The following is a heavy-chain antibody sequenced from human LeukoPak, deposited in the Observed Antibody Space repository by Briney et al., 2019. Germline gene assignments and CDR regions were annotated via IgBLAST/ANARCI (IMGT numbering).Heavy chain of an antibody. CDR2: IGGRGGST. Sequence: SGGSLRLSCTVSGFTVSSNSMSWVRQAPGKGLEWVSTIGGRGGSTYYADSVKGRFTISRDNSKNTLYLQMNSLRAEDTAVYYCAKQGRDWLRDYYYYMDVWGKGTTVTISS. D-gene: IGHD3-9*01. J-gene: IGHJ6*03. CDR3: AKQGRDWLRDYYYYMDV. CDR1: GFTVSSNS. V-gene: IGHV3-23*01.